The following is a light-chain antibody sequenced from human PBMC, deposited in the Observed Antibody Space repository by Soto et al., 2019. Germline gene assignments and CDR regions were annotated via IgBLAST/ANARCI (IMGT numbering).Light chain of an antibody. CDR2: GAS. J-gene: IGKJ2*03. V-gene: IGKV3-15*01. CDR3: QHYNNWPPYS. CDR1: QDVSTN. Sequence: ETVMTQSPDTLSVSPGESATLSCRASQDVSTNLAWFHQKPGQTPRLVLYGASKRATGIPARFSGSGSGRHFTLNISSLQSGDFGVYYCQHYNNWPPYSFGQGTKVEIK.